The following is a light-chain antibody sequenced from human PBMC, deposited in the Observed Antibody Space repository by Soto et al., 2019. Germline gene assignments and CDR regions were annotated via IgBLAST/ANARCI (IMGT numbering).Light chain of an antibody. CDR1: QSITSN. CDR2: AAS. V-gene: IGKV3-15*01. Sequence: EIVMTQSPATLSVSPGERATLSCRASQSITSNLAWYQQKPGQAPRLLIYAASTRATGIPARLSGSGSGTEFTLTISSLQSEDFAVYYCQQYNEWPSWTFGQGTKVDIK. CDR3: QQYNEWPSWT. J-gene: IGKJ1*01.